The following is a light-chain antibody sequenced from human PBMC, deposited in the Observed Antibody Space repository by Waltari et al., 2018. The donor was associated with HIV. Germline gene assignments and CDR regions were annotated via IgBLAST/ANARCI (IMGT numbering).Light chain of an antibody. Sequence: DIQLTQSPSSLSASVRDRVTITCRASQSIRTHLNWYQQKPGKPPKLLIYGASSFQSGVPARVSGSGSGTDFTLTINSLQPEDSATYYCQQSYNTPWTFGQGTKVEIK. CDR2: GAS. CDR1: QSIRTH. J-gene: IGKJ1*01. CDR3: QQSYNTPWT. V-gene: IGKV1-39*01.